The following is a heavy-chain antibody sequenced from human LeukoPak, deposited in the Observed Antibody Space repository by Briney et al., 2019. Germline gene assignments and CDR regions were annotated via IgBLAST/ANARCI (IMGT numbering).Heavy chain of an antibody. CDR3: ARDRCSSISCSLLNWFDP. CDR1: GGSISSYY. CDR2: IYTSGST. J-gene: IGHJ5*02. Sequence: SETLSLTCTVSGGSISSYYWSWIRQPAGKGLEWIGRIYTSGSTNYNPSLKSRVTMSVDTSKNQFSLKLSSVTAADTAVYYCARDRCSSISCSLLNWFDPWGQGTLVTVSS. D-gene: IGHD2-2*01. V-gene: IGHV4-4*07.